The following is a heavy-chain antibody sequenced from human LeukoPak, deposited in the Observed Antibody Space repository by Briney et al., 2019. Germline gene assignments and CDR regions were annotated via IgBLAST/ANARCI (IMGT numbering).Heavy chain of an antibody. D-gene: IGHD3-22*01. CDR1: GYSISSGYY. Sequence: PSETLSLACAVSGYSISSGYYWGWIRQPPGKGLEWIGSIYHSGSTYYNPSLKSRVTISVDTSKNQFSLKLSSVTAADTAVYYCARETDWGDSSGGPLFDYWGQGTLVTVSS. CDR3: ARETDWGDSSGGPLFDY. V-gene: IGHV4-38-2*02. J-gene: IGHJ4*02. CDR2: IYHSGST.